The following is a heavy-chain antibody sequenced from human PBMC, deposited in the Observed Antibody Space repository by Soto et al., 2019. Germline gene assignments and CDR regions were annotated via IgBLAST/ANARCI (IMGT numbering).Heavy chain of an antibody. J-gene: IGHJ4*02. V-gene: IGHV1-46*01. Sequence: QVQLVQSGAEVKKPGASVKVSCKASGFTFRHYYMHWVRQAPGRGLEWMGVVDPSGGSTTYAQTFQGKLTKARDPSTSTIYMQPTNPESEDTALYFCARGRYNTVNILPLDYWGQGTLVTVSS. CDR1: GFTFRHYY. CDR2: VDPSGGST. D-gene: IGHD4-17*01. CDR3: ARGRYNTVNILPLDY.